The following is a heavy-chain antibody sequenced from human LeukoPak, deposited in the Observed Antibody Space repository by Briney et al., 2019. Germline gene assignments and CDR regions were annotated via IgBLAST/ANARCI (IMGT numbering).Heavy chain of an antibody. V-gene: IGHV3-7*01. CDR2: INLDGNEV. CDR3: ASGRHDFVH. CDR1: GFAFSTYW. D-gene: IGHD3-16*01. J-gene: IGHJ4*01. Sequence: GSLRLSCSASGFAFSTYWMPWVRQAPGKGLEWVANINLDGNEVHYVDSLKDRFAISRDNARNSLYLQMNSLRAEDTAVYYCASGRHDFVHWGHGTLVTVSS.